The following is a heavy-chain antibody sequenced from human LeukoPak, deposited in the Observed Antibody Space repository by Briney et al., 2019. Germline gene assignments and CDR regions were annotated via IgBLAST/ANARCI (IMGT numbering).Heavy chain of an antibody. J-gene: IGHJ4*02. CDR1: GYTFSSYY. CDR3: ATGPRVPPHYYDSSGYYDY. Sequence: ASVKVSCKASGYTFSSYYMHWVRQAPGQGPEWMGTVNPVSGSTIYAQKFQGRVTMTEDTSTDTAYMELSSLRSEDTAVYYCATGPRVPPHYYDSSGYYDYWGQGTLVTVSS. D-gene: IGHD3-22*01. CDR2: VNPVSGST. V-gene: IGHV1-46*01.